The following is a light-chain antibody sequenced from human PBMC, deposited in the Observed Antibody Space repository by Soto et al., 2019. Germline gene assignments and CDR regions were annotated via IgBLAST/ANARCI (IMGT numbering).Light chain of an antibody. CDR3: KPYNNWPPWT. J-gene: IGKJ1*01. CDR2: GAS. CDR1: QSISIN. V-gene: IGKV3-15*01. Sequence: EIVMTQSPATLSVSPGERATLSCRASQSISINLAWYQQKPGQAPRLLVYGASTRATCIPARFSGSGSVTEFTLTISILLSEDLAVYYCKPYNNWPPWTFGQGTKVEIK.